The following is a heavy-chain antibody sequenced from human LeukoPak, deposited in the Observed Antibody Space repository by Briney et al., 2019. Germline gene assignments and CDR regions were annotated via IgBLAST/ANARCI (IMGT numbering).Heavy chain of an antibody. CDR1: GGSVSSSSYH. CDR2: VFYSGST. J-gene: IGHJ4*02. V-gene: IGHV4-39*01. Sequence: SETLSLTCTVSGGSVSSSSYHWGWIRQPPGKGLVWIGSVFYSGSTYYNPSLKSRVTMSVDTSKNQFSLKLSSVIAADTAVYYCARLWSTDCSGGSCPHQPNYWGQGTLVTVSS. D-gene: IGHD2-15*01. CDR3: ARLWSTDCSGGSCPHQPNY.